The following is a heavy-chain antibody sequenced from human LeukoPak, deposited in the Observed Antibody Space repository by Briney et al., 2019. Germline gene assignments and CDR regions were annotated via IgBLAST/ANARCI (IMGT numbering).Heavy chain of an antibody. CDR2: ISAYNGNT. CDR1: GYTFTSYG. CDR3: ARGYYYGSGSYLENWFDP. D-gene: IGHD3-10*01. J-gene: IGHJ5*02. V-gene: IGHV1-18*01. Sequence: ASVKVSCKASGYTFTSYGISWVRQAPGQGLEWMGWISAYNGNTNYAQKLQGRVTMTTDTSTSTAYMELSSLRSEDTAVYYCARGYYYGSGSYLENWFDPWGQGTLVTVSS.